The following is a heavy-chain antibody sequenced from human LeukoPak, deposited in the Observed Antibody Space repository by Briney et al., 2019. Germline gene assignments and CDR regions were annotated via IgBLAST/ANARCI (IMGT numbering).Heavy chain of an antibody. Sequence: GASVKVSCKASRGTFSSYAISWVRQAPGQGLEWMGGIIPNSGGTNYARKFQGRVTMTRDTSISTAYMDLSRLRSDDTAVYYCARDQPGIITYYWGQGTLVTVSS. D-gene: IGHD3-16*02. CDR1: RGTFSSYA. CDR3: ARDQPGIITYY. J-gene: IGHJ4*02. CDR2: IIPNSGGT. V-gene: IGHV1-2*02.